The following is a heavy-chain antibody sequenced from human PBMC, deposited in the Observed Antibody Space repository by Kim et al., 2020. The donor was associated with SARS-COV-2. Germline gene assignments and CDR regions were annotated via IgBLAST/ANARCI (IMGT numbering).Heavy chain of an antibody. CDR2: IYHSGST. D-gene: IGHD5-12*01. J-gene: IGHJ6*02. Sequence: SETLSLTCAVSGGSISSSNWWSWVRQPPGKGLEWIGEIYHSGSTNYNPSLKSRVTISVDKSKNQFSLKLSSVTAADTAVYYCARDLKSGYPDYYSGMDVWGQGATVTVSS. V-gene: IGHV4-4*02. CDR3: ARDLKSGYPDYYSGMDV. CDR1: GGSISSSNW.